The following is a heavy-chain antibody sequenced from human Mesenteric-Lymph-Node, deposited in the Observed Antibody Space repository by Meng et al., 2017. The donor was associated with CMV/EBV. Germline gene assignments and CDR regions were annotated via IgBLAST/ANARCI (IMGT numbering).Heavy chain of an antibody. Sequence: SQTLSLTCAVYGGSFSGYYWTWIRQPPGKGPEWIGEIDYSGNAKYNPSLRSRVIISTDTTRNQFSLNLNSVTAADTAIYYCARAIIFGGSYADSWGQGTRVTVSS. CDR2: IDYSGNA. D-gene: IGHD1-26*01. CDR3: ARAIIFGGSYADS. CDR1: GGSFSGYY. V-gene: IGHV4-34*01. J-gene: IGHJ4*02.